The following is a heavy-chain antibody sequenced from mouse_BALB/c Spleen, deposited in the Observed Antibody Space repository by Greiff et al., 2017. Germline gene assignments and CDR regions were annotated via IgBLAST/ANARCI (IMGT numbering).Heavy chain of an antibody. V-gene: IGHV14-4*02. D-gene: IGHD2-1*01. CDR2: IDPENGDT. J-gene: IGHJ4*01. CDR3: TRSLLYYGNYVYAMDY. Sequence: VQLQQSGAELVRSGASVKLSCTASGFNIKDYYMHWVKQRPEQGLEWIGWIDPENGDTEYAPKFQGKATMTADTSSNTAYLQLSSLTSEDTAVYYCTRSLLYYGNYVYAMDYWGQGTSVTVSS. CDR1: GFNIKDYY.